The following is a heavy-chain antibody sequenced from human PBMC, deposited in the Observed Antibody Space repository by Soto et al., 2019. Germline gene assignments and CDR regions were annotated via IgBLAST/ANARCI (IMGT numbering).Heavy chain of an antibody. CDR3: ARDDYGDYYFDY. J-gene: IGHJ4*02. CDR1: GGSISSYY. CDR2: IYYSGST. Sequence: SETLSLTCTVSGGSISSYYWSWIRQPPGKGLEWIGYIYYSGSTNYNPSLKSRVTISVDTSKNQFSLKLSSVTAADTAVYYCARDDYGDYYFDYWGQGTLVTVSS. D-gene: IGHD4-17*01. V-gene: IGHV4-59*01.